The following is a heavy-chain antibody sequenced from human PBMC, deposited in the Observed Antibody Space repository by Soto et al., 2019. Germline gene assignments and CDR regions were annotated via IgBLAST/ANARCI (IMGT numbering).Heavy chain of an antibody. J-gene: IGHJ4*02. Sequence: SETLSLTCAVSGGSISSSNWWSWVRQPPGKGLEWIGEIYHSGSTNYNPSLKSRVTISVDKSKNQFSLKLSSVTAADTAVYYCARKVWFGELFTPIDYWGQGTLVTVSS. CDR1: GGSISSSNW. CDR2: IYHSGST. CDR3: ARKVWFGELFTPIDY. V-gene: IGHV4-4*02. D-gene: IGHD3-10*01.